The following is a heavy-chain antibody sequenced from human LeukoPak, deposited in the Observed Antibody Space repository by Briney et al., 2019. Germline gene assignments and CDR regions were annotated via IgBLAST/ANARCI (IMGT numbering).Heavy chain of an antibody. CDR2: IVVGSGNA. D-gene: IGHD6-19*01. CDR3: AAGGTIGYSSGWYYFDY. CDR1: GFTFTSSA. Sequence: TSVKVSCKASGFTFTSSAVQWVRQARGQRLEWIGWIVVGSGNANYAQKFQERVTITRDMSTSTAYMELSSLRSEDTAVYYCAAGGTIGYSSGWYYFDYWGQGTLVTVSS. V-gene: IGHV1-58*01. J-gene: IGHJ4*02.